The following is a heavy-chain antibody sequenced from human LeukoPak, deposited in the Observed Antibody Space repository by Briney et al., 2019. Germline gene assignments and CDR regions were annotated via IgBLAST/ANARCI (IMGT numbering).Heavy chain of an antibody. V-gene: IGHV4-59*01. D-gene: IGHD6-13*01. CDR1: GGPISSYY. CDR2: IYYSGST. J-gene: IGHJ6*03. Sequence: SETLSLTCTVSGGPISSYYWSWIRQPPGKGLEWIGYIYYSGSTNYNPSLKSRVTISVDTSKNQFSLKLSSVTAADTAVYYCARDWGYYGSSYPYYYYYMDVWGKGTTVTVSS. CDR3: ARDWGYYGSSYPYYYYYMDV.